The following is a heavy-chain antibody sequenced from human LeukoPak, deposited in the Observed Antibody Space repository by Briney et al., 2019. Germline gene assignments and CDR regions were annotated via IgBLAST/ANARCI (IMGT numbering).Heavy chain of an antibody. V-gene: IGHV4-34*01. Sequence: TSETLSLTCAVYGGSFSGYYWGWIRQPPGKGLEWIGSIHHSGSTNYNPSLKSRVTISLDTSKNQFSLKLSSVTAADTAVYYCAKQGGGSGWSPDYWGQGTLVTVSS. CDR2: IHHSGST. J-gene: IGHJ4*02. D-gene: IGHD6-19*01. CDR3: AKQGGGSGWSPDY. CDR1: GGSFSGYY.